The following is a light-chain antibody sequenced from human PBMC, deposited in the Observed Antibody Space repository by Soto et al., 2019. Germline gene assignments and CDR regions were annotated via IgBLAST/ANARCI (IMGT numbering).Light chain of an antibody. Sequence: QSVLTQPASVSGSPGQSITISCTGTSSDIGAYNFVSWYQQHPGKAPKLMLYDVNIRPSGVSNRFSGSKSGNTASLTISGLQAEDEADYYCSSYTSSSTPYVVFGGGTKLTVL. CDR1: SSDIGAYNF. CDR3: SSYTSSSTPYVV. CDR2: DVN. J-gene: IGLJ2*01. V-gene: IGLV2-14*03.